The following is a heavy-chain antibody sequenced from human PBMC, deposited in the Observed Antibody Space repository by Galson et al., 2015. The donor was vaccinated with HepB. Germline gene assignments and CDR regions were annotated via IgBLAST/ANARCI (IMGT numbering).Heavy chain of an antibody. CDR3: ASGIYYYGSGSSLEAFDI. CDR1: GGTFSSYT. V-gene: IGHV1-69*02. J-gene: IGHJ3*02. D-gene: IGHD3-10*01. CDR2: IIPILGIA. Sequence: SVKVSCKASGGTFSSYTISWVRQAPGQGLEWMGRIIPILGIANYAQKFQGRVTITADKSTSTAYMELSSLRSEDTAVYYCASGIYYYGSGSSLEAFDIWGQGTMVTVSS.